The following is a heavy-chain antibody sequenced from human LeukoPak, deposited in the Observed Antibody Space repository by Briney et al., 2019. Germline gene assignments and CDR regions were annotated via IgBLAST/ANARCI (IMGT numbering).Heavy chain of an antibody. CDR1: GFTFSSTS. CDR2: TVGGGDGT. V-gene: IGHV3-23*01. D-gene: IGHD5-24*01. J-gene: IGHJ4*02. Sequence: GGSLRLSCAASGFTFSSTSMSWVRQAPGKGLEWVAVTVGGGDGTYYADSVKGRFTISRDNSNNTLYLQMNSLRAEDTAIYYCTRVGYIDEGIDYWGQGTLVTVSS. CDR3: TRVGYIDEGIDY.